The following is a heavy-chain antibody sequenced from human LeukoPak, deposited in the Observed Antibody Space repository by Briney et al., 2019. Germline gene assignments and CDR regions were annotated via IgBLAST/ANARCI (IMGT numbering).Heavy chain of an antibody. J-gene: IGHJ4*02. D-gene: IGHD2-2*01. CDR1: GGSISSYY. Sequence: SETLSLTCTVSGGSISSYYWSWIRQPPGKGLEWIGYIYYSGSTNYNPSLKSRATISVDTSKNQFSLKLSSVTAADTAVYYCARHDELGGRYCSSTSCYAEGLDFDYWGQGTLVTVSS. CDR2: IYYSGST. V-gene: IGHV4-59*08. CDR3: ARHDELGGRYCSSTSCYAEGLDFDY.